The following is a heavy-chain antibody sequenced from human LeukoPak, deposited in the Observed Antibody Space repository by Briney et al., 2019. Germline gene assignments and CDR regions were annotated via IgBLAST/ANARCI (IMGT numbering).Heavy chain of an antibody. CDR3: AKGGGRPLDDAFDV. CDR1: GFTFSTYA. J-gene: IGHJ3*01. CDR2: ILNNGIST. Sequence: GGSLRLSCAASGFTFSTYAMTWVRQAPGMGLEWVSTILNNGISTYHADSVKGRFTISRDNARNTLHLQLSSLRAEDTAVYYCAKGGGRPLDDAFDVWGQGTMVTVSS. V-gene: IGHV3-23*01.